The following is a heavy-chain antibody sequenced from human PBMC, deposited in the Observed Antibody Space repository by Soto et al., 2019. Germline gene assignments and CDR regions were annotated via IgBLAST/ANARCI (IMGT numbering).Heavy chain of an antibody. Sequence: EVQLVESGGGLVQPGGSLRLSCAASGFTFSSYSMNWVRQAPGKGLEWVSYISSSGNTQYFADSVKGRFTISRDNAKNSLYLQMKSLRAGDTAVYFCARDTAGPGSGWWGDAFDIWGQGTMVTVSS. J-gene: IGHJ3*02. CDR1: GFTFSSYS. D-gene: IGHD6-19*01. CDR2: ISSSGNTQ. V-gene: IGHV3-48*01. CDR3: ARDTAGPGSGWWGDAFDI.